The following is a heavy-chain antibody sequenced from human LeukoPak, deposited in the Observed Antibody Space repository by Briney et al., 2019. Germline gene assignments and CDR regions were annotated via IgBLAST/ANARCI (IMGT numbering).Heavy chain of an antibody. J-gene: IGHJ5*02. CDR2: THYRSTWYN. V-gene: IGHV6-1*01. CDR1: GDTVSSNRVT. D-gene: IGHD2-2*01. Sequence: TSQTLSLTCAISGDTVSSNRVTWNWIRQSPSRGLEWLVRTHYRSTWYNDYAVSVRSRITVNPETSKNQLSLHLNSVTPADTAVYYCARRLTQYDCFDPWGQGILVTVSS. CDR3: ARRLTQYDCFDP.